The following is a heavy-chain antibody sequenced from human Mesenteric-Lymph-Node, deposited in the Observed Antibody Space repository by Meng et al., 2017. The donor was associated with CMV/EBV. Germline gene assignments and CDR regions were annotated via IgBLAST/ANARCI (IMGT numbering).Heavy chain of an antibody. D-gene: IGHD5-24*01. CDR3: ARDGGEMATMIRYYFGMDV. CDR1: GGTFSSYA. J-gene: IGHJ6*02. Sequence: SVKVSCKASGGTFSSYAISWVRQAPGQGLEWMGGIIPIFGTANYAQKFQGRVTISTDESTNTAYMELSSLRSEDTAVYYCARDGGEMATMIRYYFGMDVWGQGTTVTVSS. CDR2: IIPIFGTA. V-gene: IGHV1-69*05.